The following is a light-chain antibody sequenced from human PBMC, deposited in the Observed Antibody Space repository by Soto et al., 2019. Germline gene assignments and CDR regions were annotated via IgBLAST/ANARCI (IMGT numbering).Light chain of an antibody. CDR1: QNVIYN. CDR2: GAS. J-gene: IGKJ1*01. V-gene: IGKV3-15*01. Sequence: EIVLTQSPATLSVSPGGRANLSCRASQNVIYNLAWYQQKPGQAPRLLVYGASTRATDAPPRFRGSGSGTEFSLTISSLQSEDYATYFCQQYSSWPRTFGQGSRVEIK. CDR3: QQYSSWPRT.